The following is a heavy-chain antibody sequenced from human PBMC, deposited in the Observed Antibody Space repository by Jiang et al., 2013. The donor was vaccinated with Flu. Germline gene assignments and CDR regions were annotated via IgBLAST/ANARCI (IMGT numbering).Heavy chain of an antibody. CDR1: GYTFTSYD. Sequence: EVKKPGASVKVSCKASGYTFTSYDINWVRQATGQGLEWMGWMNPNSGNTGYAQKFQGRVTITADESTSTAYMELSSLRSEDTAVYYRARGLAAAGESPGWGQGTLVTVSS. J-gene: IGHJ4*02. CDR3: ARGLAAAGESPG. V-gene: IGHV1-8*01. D-gene: IGHD6-13*01. CDR2: MNPNSGNT.